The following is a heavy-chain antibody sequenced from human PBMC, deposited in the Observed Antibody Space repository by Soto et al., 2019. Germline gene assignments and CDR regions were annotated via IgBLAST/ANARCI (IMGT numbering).Heavy chain of an antibody. CDR3: ARERSPSNPLDY. Sequence: QVPLVQSGAEVKKPGASVKVSCKASGYSFMTSGISWVRQAPGQGLEWMAWISSYNGNTNYALKFQGRVSLTTDTSTTTAYMELRSLRSDDTAVYYCARERSPSNPLDYWGQGTLVTVSS. J-gene: IGHJ4*02. D-gene: IGHD4-4*01. CDR1: GYSFMTSG. V-gene: IGHV1-18*01. CDR2: ISSYNGNT.